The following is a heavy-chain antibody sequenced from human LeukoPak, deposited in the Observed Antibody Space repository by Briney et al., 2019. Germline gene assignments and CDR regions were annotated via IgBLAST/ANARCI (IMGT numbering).Heavy chain of an antibody. Sequence: PGGSLRLSCAASGFTFSSYAMSWVRQAPGKGLEWVSGINDSGGSTYYADSVKGRFTISRDNSKNTLYLQMNSLRADDTAVYYCANEGYRSSTTCYARSDFDYWGQGTLVTVSS. J-gene: IGHJ4*02. D-gene: IGHD2-2*01. V-gene: IGHV3-23*01. CDR1: GFTFSSYA. CDR3: ANEGYRSSTTCYARSDFDY. CDR2: INDSGGST.